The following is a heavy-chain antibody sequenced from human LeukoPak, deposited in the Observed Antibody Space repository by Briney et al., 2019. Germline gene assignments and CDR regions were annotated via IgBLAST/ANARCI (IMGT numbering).Heavy chain of an antibody. CDR1: GFTFSRYS. V-gene: IGHV3-48*04. J-gene: IGHJ4*02. Sequence: PGGSLRLSCAASGFTFSRYSMNWVRQAPGKGLEWVSYITSSSSTIYYADSVKGRFTIPRDNAKNSLYLQMNSLRAEDTAVYYCARDDLGDIAMITSFDYWGQGTLVTVSS. CDR3: ARDDLGDIAMITSFDY. CDR2: ITSSSSTI. D-gene: IGHD5-18*01.